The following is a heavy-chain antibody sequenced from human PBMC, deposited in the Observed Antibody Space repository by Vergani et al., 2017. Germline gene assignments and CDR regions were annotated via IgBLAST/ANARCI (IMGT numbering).Heavy chain of an antibody. J-gene: IGHJ6*02. Sequence: QVPLQQWGAGLLKPSETLSLTCAVYGGSFSGYFWSWLRQPPGKGLEWIGEVNHSGSTIYNPSLKSRVTISVDTSKNQFPLKLSSVTAADTAVYYCARGKLVPYYYYYGMDVWGQGTTVTVSS. V-gene: IGHV4-34*01. D-gene: IGHD6-13*01. CDR1: GGSFSGYF. CDR2: VNHSGST. CDR3: ARGKLVPYYYYYGMDV.